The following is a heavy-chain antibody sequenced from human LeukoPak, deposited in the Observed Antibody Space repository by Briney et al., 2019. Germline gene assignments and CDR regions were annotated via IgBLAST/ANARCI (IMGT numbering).Heavy chain of an antibody. D-gene: IGHD6-19*01. V-gene: IGHV1-18*01. J-gene: IGHJ3*02. CDR1: GYTFTNSG. CDR3: ARAGGWAREDYKADAFDI. Sequence: GSSVKVSCKASGYTFTNSGISWVRQAPGQGLEGMGWISVYNGNTNYAQKVQGRVTMTADTSTSTAYMKVRSLRSDDTAVYYCARAGGWAREDYKADAFDIWGQGTMVTVSS. CDR2: ISVYNGNT.